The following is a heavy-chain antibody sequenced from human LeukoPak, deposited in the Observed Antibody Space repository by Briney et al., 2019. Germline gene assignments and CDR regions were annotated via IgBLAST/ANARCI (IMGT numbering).Heavy chain of an antibody. V-gene: IGHV3-21*01. CDR1: GFTFSSYS. D-gene: IGHD6-13*01. CDR2: ISSSSSYI. CDR3: ARDKQLDGGEYFQH. Sequence: GGSLRLSCAASGFTFSSYSMNWVRQAPGKGLEWASSISSSSSYIYYADSVKGRFTISRDNSKNTLYLQMNSLSAEDTAVYYCARDKQLDGGEYFQHWGQGTLVTVSS. J-gene: IGHJ1*01.